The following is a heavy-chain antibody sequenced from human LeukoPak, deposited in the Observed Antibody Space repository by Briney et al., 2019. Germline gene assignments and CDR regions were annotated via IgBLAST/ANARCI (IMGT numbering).Heavy chain of an antibody. V-gene: IGHV4-39*01. Sequence: SETLSLTSTVSGGSISSSSYYWGWIRQPPGKGLEWIGSIYYSGSTYYNPSLKSRVTISVDTSKNQFSLKLSSVTAADTAVYYCARHRGRILRDMGFDYWGQGTLVTVSS. CDR3: ARHRGRILRDMGFDY. J-gene: IGHJ4*02. CDR1: GGSISSSSYY. D-gene: IGHD2-15*01. CDR2: IYYSGST.